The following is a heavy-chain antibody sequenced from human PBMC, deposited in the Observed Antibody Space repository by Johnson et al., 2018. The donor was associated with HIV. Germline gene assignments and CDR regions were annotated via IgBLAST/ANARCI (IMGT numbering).Heavy chain of an antibody. D-gene: IGHD6-6*01. J-gene: IGHJ3*02. CDR3: ARVGQKLVPVPRGAFDI. V-gene: IGHV3-30*04. CDR2: ISYDGSNK. CDR1: GFTFSSYA. Sequence: VQLVESGGGVVQPGRSLRLSCAASGFTFSSYAMTWVRQVPGKGLEWVAVISYDGSNKYYADSVKGRFTISRDNSKNTLYLQMNSLRAEDTAVYYCARVGQKLVPVPRGAFDIWGQGTMVTVSS.